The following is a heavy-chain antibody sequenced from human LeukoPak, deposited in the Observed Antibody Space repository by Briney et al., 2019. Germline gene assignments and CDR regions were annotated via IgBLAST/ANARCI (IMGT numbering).Heavy chain of an antibody. Sequence: GRSLRLSCAASGFTFSSYAMHWVRQAPGKGLEWVAVISHDGSNKYYADSVKGRFTISRDNSKNTLYLQMNSLRAEDTAVYYCARETVPTTFDYWGQGTLVTVSS. J-gene: IGHJ4*02. D-gene: IGHD1-1*01. CDR3: ARETVPTTFDY. V-gene: IGHV3-30-3*01. CDR2: ISHDGSNK. CDR1: GFTFSSYA.